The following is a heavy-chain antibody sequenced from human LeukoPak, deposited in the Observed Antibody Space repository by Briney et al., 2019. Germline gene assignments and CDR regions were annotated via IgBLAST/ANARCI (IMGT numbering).Heavy chain of an antibody. J-gene: IGHJ4*02. CDR3: AREGGNAVAALHFDY. D-gene: IGHD6-19*01. CDR1: GGSISSSSYY. CDR2: IYHSGST. Sequence: SETLSLTCTVSGGSISSSSYYWGWIRQPPGKGLEWIGSIYHSGSTYYNPSLKSRVTISVDTSKNQFSLKLSSVTAADTAVYYCAREGGNAVAALHFDYWGQGTLVTVSS. V-gene: IGHV4-39*07.